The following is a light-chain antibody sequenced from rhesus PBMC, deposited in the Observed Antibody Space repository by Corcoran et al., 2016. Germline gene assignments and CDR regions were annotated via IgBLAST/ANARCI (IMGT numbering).Light chain of an antibody. V-gene: IGLV1S2*01. CDR1: RSNIGAKY. CDR3: QSFDRGLDWHV. Sequence: QSVLTQPPSMSGAPGQRVIIACVGTRSNIGAKYGVQWYQQIPGTAPRLLIFDNSDRVSGVSSRFSGSRSDSSASLTITGLQSEDEADYYCQSFDRGLDWHVFGSGTRLTVL. CDR2: DNS. J-gene: IGLJ6*01.